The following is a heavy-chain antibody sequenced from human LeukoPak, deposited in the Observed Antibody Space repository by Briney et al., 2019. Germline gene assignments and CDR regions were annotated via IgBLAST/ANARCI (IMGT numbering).Heavy chain of an antibody. CDR1: GGSFSGYY. CDR2: INHSGST. CDR3: ARGRMYYDFWSGSYTTRQSYYYYMDV. V-gene: IGHV4-34*01. J-gene: IGHJ6*03. D-gene: IGHD3-3*01. Sequence: SETLSLTCAVYGGSFSGYYWSWIRQPPGKGLEWIGEINHSGSTNYNPSLKSRVTISVDTSKNQFSLKLSSVTAADTAVYYCARGRMYYDFWSGSYTTRQSYYYYMDVWGKGTTVTVSS.